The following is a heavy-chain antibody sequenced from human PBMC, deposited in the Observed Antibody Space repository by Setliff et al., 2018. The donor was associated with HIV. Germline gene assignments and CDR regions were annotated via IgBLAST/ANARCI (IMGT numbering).Heavy chain of an antibody. J-gene: IGHJ4*02. CDR2: IYGSGST. D-gene: IGHD2-2*01. CDR3: AGSPVRYCSSTTCSMFFDY. V-gene: IGHV4-4*07. CDR1: GGSIRSYY. Sequence: PSETLSLTCSVSGGSIRSYYWSWIRQPAGKGLEWIGRIYGSGSTNYNPSLKSRVTISLDTSKNQFSLNLRSVTAADTAVYYCAGSPVRYCSSTTCSMFFDYWGQGTLVTVSS.